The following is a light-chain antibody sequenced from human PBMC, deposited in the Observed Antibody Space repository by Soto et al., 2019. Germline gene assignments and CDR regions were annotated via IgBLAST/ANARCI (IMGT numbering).Light chain of an antibody. CDR1: TGAVTSGHY. CDR2: DTS. V-gene: IGLV7-46*01. CDR3: LLSYSGPRV. Sequence: QAVVTQEPSLTVSPGGTVTLTCASSTGAVTSGHYPFWFQQKPGQAPRTLIYDTSDKHSWTPARFSGSLLGGKAALTLSGAQPEDEAEYYCLLSYSGPRVFGGGAKLTVL. J-gene: IGLJ2*01.